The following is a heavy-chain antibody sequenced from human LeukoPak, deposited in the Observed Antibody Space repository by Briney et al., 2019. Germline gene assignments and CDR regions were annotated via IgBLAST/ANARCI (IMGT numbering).Heavy chain of an antibody. Sequence: GGSLRLSCAASGFTFRRYWMHWVRQAPGKGPVWVSRINTDGSDAIYADSVKGRFTISRDNAKNTLFLQMNSLRAEDTAVYYCARDESVTGPTTFDYWGQGTLVTVSS. D-gene: IGHD6-19*01. CDR3: ARDESVTGPTTFDY. J-gene: IGHJ4*02. CDR1: GFTFRRYW. V-gene: IGHV3-74*01. CDR2: INTDGSDA.